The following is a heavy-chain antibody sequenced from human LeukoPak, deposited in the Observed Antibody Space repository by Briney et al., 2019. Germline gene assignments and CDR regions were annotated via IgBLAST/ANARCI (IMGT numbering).Heavy chain of an antibody. CDR3: ARDLSQGFDP. J-gene: IGHJ5*02. V-gene: IGHV4-59*01. CDR1: GGSISSYY. Sequence: SETLSLTCTVSGGSISSYYWSWIRQPPGTGLEWIGYIYYSGSTNYNPSLKSRVIISLDTSKNQFSLKLTSVTAADTAVYYCARDLSQGFDPWGQGTLVTVSS. CDR2: IYYSGST.